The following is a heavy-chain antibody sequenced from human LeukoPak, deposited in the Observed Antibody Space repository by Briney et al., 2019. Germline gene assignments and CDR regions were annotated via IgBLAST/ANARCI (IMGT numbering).Heavy chain of an antibody. V-gene: IGHV4-4*07. CDR2: IYSDGAT. D-gene: IGHD3-10*01. Sequence: SETLSLTCTISVGSISNYHWSWLRQPAGKGLEWIGRIYSDGATNFNPSLKSRVSMPVDTSKNQISLKLSSVTAADTAVYYCARDRGRSGRAALWGQGTLVTVSS. CDR3: ARDRGRSGRAAL. CDR1: VGSISNYH. J-gene: IGHJ4*02.